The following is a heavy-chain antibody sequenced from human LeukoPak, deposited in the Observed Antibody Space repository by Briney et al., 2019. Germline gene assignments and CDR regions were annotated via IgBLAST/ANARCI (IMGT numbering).Heavy chain of an antibody. CDR3: APSAYDILPLVGV. D-gene: IGHD3-9*01. V-gene: IGHV3-48*04. J-gene: IGHJ6*02. CDR2: ISSSSSTI. Sequence: PGGSLRLSCAASGFTFSSYSMNWVRQAPGKGLEWVSYISSSSSTIYYADSVKGRFTISRDNAKNSLYLQMNSLRAEDTAVYYCAPSAYDILPLVGVWGQGTTVTVSS. CDR1: GFTFSSYS.